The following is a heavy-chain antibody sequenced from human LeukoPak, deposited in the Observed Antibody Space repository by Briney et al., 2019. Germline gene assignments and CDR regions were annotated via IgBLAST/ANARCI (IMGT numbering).Heavy chain of an antibody. V-gene: IGHV3-23*01. CDR2: ISSSGGST. D-gene: IGHD3-10*01. Sequence: GGSLRLSCAASGLALSSHWMTWVRQAPGKGLEWVSGISSSGGSTYYADSVKGRFTISRDNSKHTLFLQMSSLRAEDTAVYYCAKGSPLDLGAGESYYYGMGVWGQATTVTVSS. J-gene: IGHJ6*02. CDR1: GLALSSHW. CDR3: AKGSPLDLGAGESYYYGMGV.